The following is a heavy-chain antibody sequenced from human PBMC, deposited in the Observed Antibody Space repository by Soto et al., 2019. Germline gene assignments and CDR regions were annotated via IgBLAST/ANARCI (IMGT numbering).Heavy chain of an antibody. D-gene: IGHD7-27*01. CDR1: GGSISSYY. V-gene: IGHV4-59*01. CDR2: IYYSGST. J-gene: IGHJ3*02. CDR3: ARVFPELGIAIGGAFDI. Sequence: SETLSLTCTVSGGSISSYYWSWIRQPPGKGLEWIGYIYYSGSTNYNPSLKSRVTISVDTSKNQFSLKLSSVTAADTAVDSGARVFPELGIAIGGAFDIWGQGTMVTVSS.